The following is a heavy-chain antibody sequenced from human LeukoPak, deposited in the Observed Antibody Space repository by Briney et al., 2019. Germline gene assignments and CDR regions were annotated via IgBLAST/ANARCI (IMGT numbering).Heavy chain of an antibody. Sequence: ASVKVSCKASGYTFTSYAMNWVRQAPGQGLEWMGRINPNNGGTNYAQKFQGRVTMTRDTSISTAYMELSRLRSDDTAVYYCARVASSGTYFDYWGQGTLVTVSS. CDR2: INPNNGGT. CDR1: GYTFTSYA. CDR3: ARVASSGTYFDY. D-gene: IGHD1-26*01. J-gene: IGHJ4*02. V-gene: IGHV1-2*06.